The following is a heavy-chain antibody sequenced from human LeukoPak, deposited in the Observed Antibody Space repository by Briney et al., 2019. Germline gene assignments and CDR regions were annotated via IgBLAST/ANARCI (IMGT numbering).Heavy chain of an antibody. Sequence: PSETLSLTCTVSGGSVSSGSYYWSWIRQPPGKGLEWIGYIYYSGSTNYNPSLKSRVTISVDTSKNQFSLKLSSVTAADTAVYYCARLLSSDWYKGAFDIWGQGTMVTVSS. D-gene: IGHD6-19*01. V-gene: IGHV4-61*01. CDR2: IYYSGST. CDR3: ARLLSSDWYKGAFDI. J-gene: IGHJ3*02. CDR1: GGSVSSGSYY.